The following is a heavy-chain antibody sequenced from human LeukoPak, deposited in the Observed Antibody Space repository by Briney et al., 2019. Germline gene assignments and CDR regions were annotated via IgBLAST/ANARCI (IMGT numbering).Heavy chain of an antibody. V-gene: IGHV4-59*01. D-gene: IGHD4-17*01. CDR1: GGSISSYY. CDR2: IYYSGST. CDR3: ARATTVTSN. J-gene: IGHJ4*02. Sequence: SETLSLTCTVSGGSISSYYWSWIRQPPGKGLEWIGYIYYSGSTNYNPSLKSRVTISVDTSKNQFSLKLRSVTAADTAVYYCARATTVTSNWGQRTLVTVSS.